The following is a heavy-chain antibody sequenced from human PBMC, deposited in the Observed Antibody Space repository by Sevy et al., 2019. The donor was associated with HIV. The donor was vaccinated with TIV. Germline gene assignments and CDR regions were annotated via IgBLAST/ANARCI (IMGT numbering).Heavy chain of an antibody. J-gene: IGHJ4*02. CDR3: VRDDRDGYFAY. V-gene: IGHV1-2*02. CDR1: GYTFTGYY. CDR2: INPDSGGP. Sequence: ASVKVSCKASGYTFTGYYMHWVRQAPGQGLQWMGWINPDSGGPNYEPKFQGRVTLTRDTSISTAYMQLSRLKSDDTAVYYCVRDDRDGYFAYWGQGTLVTYSS.